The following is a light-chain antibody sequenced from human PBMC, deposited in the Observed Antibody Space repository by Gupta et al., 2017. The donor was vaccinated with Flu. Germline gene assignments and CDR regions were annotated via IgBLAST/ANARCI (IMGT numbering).Light chain of an antibody. CDR1: QSVLSW. J-gene: IGKJ4*01. Sequence: PSSVSASVGDTVTITCRASQSVLSWLVWYQQKPGKAPKLLIHSISRLQTGVSPRFSGSGSDTDFTLTITSLQPEDFATYFCQQAHSYPTTFGGGTTVEI. V-gene: IGKV1D-12*01. CDR2: SIS. CDR3: QQAHSYPTT.